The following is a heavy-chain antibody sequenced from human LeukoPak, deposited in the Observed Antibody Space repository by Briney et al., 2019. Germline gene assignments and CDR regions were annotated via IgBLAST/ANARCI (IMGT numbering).Heavy chain of an antibody. CDR1: GFTVSSNY. Sequence: GGSLRLSCAASGFTVSSNYMSWVRQAPGKGLEWVSVIYSGGSTYYADSVKGRFTISRDNSKNTLYLQMNSLRAEDTAVYYCAFPWYCGGDCYSKGYAFDIWGQGTMVTVS. J-gene: IGHJ3*02. CDR3: AFPWYCGGDCYSKGYAFDI. V-gene: IGHV3-66*01. CDR2: IYSGGST. D-gene: IGHD2-21*02.